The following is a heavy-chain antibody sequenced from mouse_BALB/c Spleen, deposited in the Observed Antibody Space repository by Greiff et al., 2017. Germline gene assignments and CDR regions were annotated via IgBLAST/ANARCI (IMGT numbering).Heavy chain of an antibody. CDR1: GFTFSSYA. V-gene: IGHV5-6-5*01. CDR3: AREDGSDAMDY. CDR2: ISSGGST. D-gene: IGHD1-1*01. J-gene: IGHJ4*01. Sequence: DVMLVESGGGLVKPGGSLKLSCAASGFTFSSYAMSWVRQTPEKRLEWVASISSGGSTYYPDSVKGRFTISRDNARNILYLQMSSLRSEDTAMYYCAREDGSDAMDYWGQGTSVTVSS.